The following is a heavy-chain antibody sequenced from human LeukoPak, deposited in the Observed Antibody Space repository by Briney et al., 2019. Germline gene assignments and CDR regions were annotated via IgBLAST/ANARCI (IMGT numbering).Heavy chain of an antibody. J-gene: IGHJ3*02. V-gene: IGHV4-4*07. CDR2: NHSIGGT. CDR3: ARDRDPYDFWSGYYGGAFDI. D-gene: IGHD3-3*01. Sequence: SETLSPTSTVYGGSISTYYWSWIRQSAKKGREWIGRNHSIGGTNYNPSLKSRVTMSLDTSKRQFSLNRSSVTAADTAVYYCARDRDPYDFWSGYYGGAFDIWGQGTMVTVSS. CDR1: GGSISTYY.